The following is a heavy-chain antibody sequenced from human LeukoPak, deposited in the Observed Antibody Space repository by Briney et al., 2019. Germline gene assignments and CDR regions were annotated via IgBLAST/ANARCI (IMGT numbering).Heavy chain of an antibody. D-gene: IGHD4/OR15-4a*01. CDR1: GFTFSDYF. CDR3: ARDLTTYLHFDY. CDR2: ISSSGSTI. J-gene: IGHJ4*02. Sequence: PGGSLRLSCAASGFTFSDYFMSWIRQAPGKGLEWVSYISSSGSTIYYADSVKGRFTISRDNAKNSLYLQMNSLRAEDTAVYYCARDLTTYLHFDYWGQGTLVTVSS. V-gene: IGHV3-11*01.